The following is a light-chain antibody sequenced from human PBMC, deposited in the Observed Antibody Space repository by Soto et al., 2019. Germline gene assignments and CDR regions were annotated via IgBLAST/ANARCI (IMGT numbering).Light chain of an antibody. CDR1: QSVTSTY. CDR3: QQSYSTPRT. V-gene: IGKV3-20*01. Sequence: DTVLTQSPGTLSLSPGEGATLSCRASQSVTSTYLAWYQQKPGQAPRLLMYGASSRATGIPDRFSGSGSGTDFTLTISRLEAEDFATYYCQQSYSTPRTFGQGTKVDIK. J-gene: IGKJ1*01. CDR2: GAS.